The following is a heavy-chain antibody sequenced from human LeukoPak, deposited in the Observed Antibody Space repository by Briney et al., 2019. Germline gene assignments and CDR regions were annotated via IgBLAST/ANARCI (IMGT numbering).Heavy chain of an antibody. CDR1: GYTFTSYG. V-gene: IGHV1-18*01. CDR2: ISAYNGNT. D-gene: IGHD5-18*01. J-gene: IGHJ4*02. CDR3: ARERPHTHTLIHLSLLFDY. Sequence: ASVKVSCKASGYTFTSYGISWVRQAPGQGLEWMGWISAYNGNTNYAQKLQGRVTMTTDTSTSTAYMELRSLRSDDTAVYYCARERPHTHTLIHLSLLFDYWGQGTLVTVSS.